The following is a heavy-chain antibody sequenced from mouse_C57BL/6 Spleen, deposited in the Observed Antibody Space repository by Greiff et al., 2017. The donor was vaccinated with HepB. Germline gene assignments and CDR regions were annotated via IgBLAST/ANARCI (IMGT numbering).Heavy chain of an antibody. V-gene: IGHV1-52*01. J-gene: IGHJ3*01. D-gene: IGHD2-1*01. CDR2: IDPSDSET. CDR1: GYTFTSYW. CDR3: ARYGNYEGWFAY. Sequence: LVRPGSSVKLSCKASGYTFTSYWMHWVKQRPIQGLEWIGNIDPSDSETHYNQKFKDKATLTVDKSSSTAYMQLSSLTSEDSAVYYCARYGNYEGWFAYWGQGTLVTVSA.